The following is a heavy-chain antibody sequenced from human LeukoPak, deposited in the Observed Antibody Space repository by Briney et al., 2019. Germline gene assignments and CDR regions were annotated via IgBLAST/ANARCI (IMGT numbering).Heavy chain of an antibody. Sequence: GGSLRLSCAASGFTFSSYDIHWDRQATGKGLEWVSGIGTAGEIYYPGSVKGRFTISRENAKNSLYLQMNSLRAGDTAVYYCARAAYSSTWYSRYFDLWGRGTLVTVSS. J-gene: IGHJ2*01. CDR2: IGTAGEI. CDR1: GFTFSSYD. V-gene: IGHV3-13*01. CDR3: ARAAYSSTWYSRYFDL. D-gene: IGHD6-13*01.